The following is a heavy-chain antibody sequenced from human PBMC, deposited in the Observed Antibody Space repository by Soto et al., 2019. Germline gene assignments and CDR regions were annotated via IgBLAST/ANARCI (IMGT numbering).Heavy chain of an antibody. V-gene: IGHV3-30-3*01. CDR2: ISNDGSQT. J-gene: IGHJ4*02. CDR3: ARDPYFDYMYGTPDY. D-gene: IGHD3-16*01. CDR1: GFIFSSFA. Sequence: VQLAESGGDVVQPGRSLRLSCAASGFIFSSFALHWVRQTPDKGLEWVAFISNDGSQTYYADSVKGRFTISRDNSNNSLTLQMYRLRPEDTARYSCARDPYFDYMYGTPDYWGQGTLVAVSS.